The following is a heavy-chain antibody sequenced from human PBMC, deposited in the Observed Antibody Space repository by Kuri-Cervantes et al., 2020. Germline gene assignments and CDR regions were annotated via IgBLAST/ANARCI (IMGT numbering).Heavy chain of an antibody. CDR3: ARDNYDSSGYYYKDH. D-gene: IGHD3-22*01. Sequence: GESLKISCAASGFTFSSYAMHWVRQAPGKGLEWVAVISYDGSNKYYADSVKGRFTISRDNSKNTLYLQMNSLRAEDTAVYYCARDNYDSSGYYYKDHWGQGTLVTVSS. V-gene: IGHV3-30-3*01. CDR2: ISYDGSNK. CDR1: GFTFSSYA. J-gene: IGHJ4*02.